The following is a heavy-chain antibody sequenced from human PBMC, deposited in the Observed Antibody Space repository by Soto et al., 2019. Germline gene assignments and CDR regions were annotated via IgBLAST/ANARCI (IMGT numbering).Heavy chain of an antibody. Sequence: GASVKVSCKASGYTFTSYDINWVRQATGQGLEWMGWMNPNSGNTGYAQKFQGRVTMTRNTSISTAYMELSSLRSEDTAVYYCARLGDFWGGYSDFDPWGRGTLVTVSS. D-gene: IGHD3-3*01. V-gene: IGHV1-8*01. CDR2: MNPNSGNT. CDR3: ARLGDFWGGYSDFDP. J-gene: IGHJ5*02. CDR1: GYTFTSYD.